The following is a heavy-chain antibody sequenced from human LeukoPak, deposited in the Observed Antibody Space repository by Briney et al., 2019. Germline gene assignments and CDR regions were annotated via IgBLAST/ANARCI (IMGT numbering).Heavy chain of an antibody. CDR3: ARAETIQTYCDY. V-gene: IGHV3-21*01. D-gene: IGHD1-1*01. CDR2: ISSSSSYI. CDR1: GFTFSSYI. Sequence: PGGSLRLSCAASGFTFSSYILNWVRQAPGKGLEWVSSISSSSSYIYYADSVKGRFTISRDNAKNSLYLQMNSLRAEDTAVYYCARAETIQTYCDYWGQGTLVTVSS. J-gene: IGHJ4*02.